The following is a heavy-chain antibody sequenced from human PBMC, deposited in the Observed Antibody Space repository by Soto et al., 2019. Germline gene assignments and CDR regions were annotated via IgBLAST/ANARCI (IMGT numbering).Heavy chain of an antibody. J-gene: IGHJ6*02. Sequence: SVKVSCKNFGYTFKSYGIGWARQAPGQGLEWMGWINTYNGNTNYAQNLQGRVTLTTDTSTSTAYMELRSLRSNDTAIYYCAMVDVYVTPSPQDVWGQGTTVTVSS. D-gene: IGHD3-16*01. CDR2: INTYNGNT. V-gene: IGHV1-18*01. CDR1: GYTFKSYG. CDR3: AMVDVYVTPSPQDV.